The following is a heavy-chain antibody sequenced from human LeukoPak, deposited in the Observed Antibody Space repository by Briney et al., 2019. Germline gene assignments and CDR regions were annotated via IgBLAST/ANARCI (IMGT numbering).Heavy chain of an antibody. Sequence: GGSLRLSCAASGFTFSSYAMSWVRQAPGKGLEWVSAISGSGGSTYYADSVKGRFTISRDNSKNTLYLQMNSLRAEDTAVYYCAKSETGDGYYGMDVWGRGTTVTVSS. CDR1: GFTFSSYA. J-gene: IGHJ6*02. V-gene: IGHV3-23*01. D-gene: IGHD1-14*01. CDR2: ISGSGGST. CDR3: AKSETGDGYYGMDV.